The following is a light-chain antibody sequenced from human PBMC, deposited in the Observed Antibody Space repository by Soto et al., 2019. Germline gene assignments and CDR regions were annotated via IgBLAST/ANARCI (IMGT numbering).Light chain of an antibody. CDR1: NSDLGNYKY. J-gene: IGLJ3*02. CDR2: EVT. V-gene: IGLV2-14*01. CDR3: SSYTTGTTK. Sequence: QSALTQPASVSGSPGQSVTIPCTGTNSDLGNYKYVSWYQQYPGKPPQLLIYEVTNRPLGVSNRFSGSKSGNTASLTISGLQAEDEADYYCSSYTTGTTKFGGGTKLTVL.